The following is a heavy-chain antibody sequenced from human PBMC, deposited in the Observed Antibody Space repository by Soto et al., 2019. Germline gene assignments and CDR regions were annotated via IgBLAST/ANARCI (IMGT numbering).Heavy chain of an antibody. V-gene: IGHV3-13*04. CDR3: ARAIGPTLFDY. D-gene: IGHD3-22*01. Sequence: SLRLSCSASGFTFSSYDMHWVRQGPGKGLEWVSAIGTAGDTNYAGSVKGRFTISRENAKNSLYLQMNSLRAGDTAIYFCARAIGPTLFDYWGQGTLVTVSS. CDR1: GFTFSSYD. CDR2: IGTAGDT. J-gene: IGHJ4*02.